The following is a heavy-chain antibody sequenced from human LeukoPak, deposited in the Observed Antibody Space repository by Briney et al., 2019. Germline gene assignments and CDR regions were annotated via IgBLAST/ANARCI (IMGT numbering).Heavy chain of an antibody. Sequence: GGSLRLSCAASGFTFSSYWMHWVRQAPGKGLVWVSRINSDGSSTSYADSVKGRFTISRDNAKNTLYLQMNNLRAEDTAVYYCARVSGSFIWFRDTCYFDYGGQGTLVTVSS. CDR2: INSDGSST. D-gene: IGHD3-10*01. V-gene: IGHV3-74*01. J-gene: IGHJ4*02. CDR1: GFTFSSYW. CDR3: ARVSGSFIWFRDTCYFDY.